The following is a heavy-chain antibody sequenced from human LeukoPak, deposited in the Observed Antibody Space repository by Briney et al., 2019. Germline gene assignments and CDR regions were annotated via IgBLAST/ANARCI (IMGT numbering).Heavy chain of an antibody. Sequence: GASVKVSCKASGGTFSSYAISWVRQAPGQGLEWMGGIIPIFGAADYAQKFQGRVTITTDESTSTAYMELGSLRSADTAVYYCARRYCSSTSGCYFDYWGQGTLVTVSS. J-gene: IGHJ4*02. CDR2: IIPIFGAA. CDR3: ARRYCSSTSGCYFDY. CDR1: GGTFSSYA. V-gene: IGHV1-69*05. D-gene: IGHD2-2*01.